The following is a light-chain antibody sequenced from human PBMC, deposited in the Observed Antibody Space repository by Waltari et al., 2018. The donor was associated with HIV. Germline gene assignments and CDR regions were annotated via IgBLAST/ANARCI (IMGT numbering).Light chain of an antibody. CDR3: QAWGTDIQV. J-gene: IGLJ3*02. V-gene: IGLV4-69*01. Sequence: QLVLTHSPSASPSLVASLTLTSTLSRGHSSYAIASHQQQPEKGPRYMMKLNSDGSHGKGDGLPVRFSGSSSGAERYLTSSSRPSEDEAQYYCQAWGTDIQVFGGGTKLTVL. CDR1: RGHSSYA. CDR2: LNSDGSH.